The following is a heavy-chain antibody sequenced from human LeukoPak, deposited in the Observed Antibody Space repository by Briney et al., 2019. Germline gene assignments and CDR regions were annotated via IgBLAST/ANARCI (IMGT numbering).Heavy chain of an antibody. CDR3: SKVVPYYYDSSGYPDY. Sequence: PGGSLRLSCAASGFTFSSYAMSWVRQAPGKGLEWVSAISGSGGSTYYADSVKGRFTISRDNSKNSLHLQMNRLRAADTAVYYCSKVVPYYYDSSGYPDYWGQGTLVTVSS. CDR1: GFTFSSYA. V-gene: IGHV3-23*01. D-gene: IGHD3-22*01. J-gene: IGHJ4*02. CDR2: ISGSGGST.